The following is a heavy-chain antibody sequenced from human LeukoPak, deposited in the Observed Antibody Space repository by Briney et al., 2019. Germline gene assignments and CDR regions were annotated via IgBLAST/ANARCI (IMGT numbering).Heavy chain of an antibody. J-gene: IGHJ4*02. CDR3: AKDDDFDY. CDR1: GFTFDDYA. CDR2: ISWNSGSI. D-gene: IGHD3-3*01. V-gene: IGHV3-9*01. Sequence: PGRSLRLSCAASGFTFDDYAMHWVRQAPGKGLEWVSGISWNSGSIGCADSVKGRFTISRDNAKNSLYLQMNSLRAEDTALYYCAKDDDFDYWGQGTLVTVSS.